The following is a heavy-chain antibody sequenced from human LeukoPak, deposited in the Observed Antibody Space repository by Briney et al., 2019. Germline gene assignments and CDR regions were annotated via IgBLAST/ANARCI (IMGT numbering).Heavy chain of an antibody. D-gene: IGHD6-19*01. V-gene: IGHV1-69*04. CDR3: ARDGNSSGWYADY. Sequence: SVKVSCKAPGGTFSSYTISWVRQAPGQGLEWMGRIIPILGIANYAQKFQGRVTITADKSTSTAYMELSSLRSEDTAVYYCARDGNSSGWYADYWGQGTLVTVSS. CDR1: GGTFSSYT. CDR2: IIPILGIA. J-gene: IGHJ4*02.